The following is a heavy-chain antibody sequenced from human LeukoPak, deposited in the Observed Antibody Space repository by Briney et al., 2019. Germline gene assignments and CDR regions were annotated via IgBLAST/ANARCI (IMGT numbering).Heavy chain of an antibody. J-gene: IGHJ4*02. Sequence: GGSLRLSCGVSGFIFSSYGMHWVRQAPGQGLEWVAVIWYDGSNKYYADAVKGRFTISRDNSKNTLYLQMNSLRAEDTAVYYCARDYLGVVTATPSYYFDYWGQGTLVSVSS. V-gene: IGHV3-33*01. D-gene: IGHD2-21*02. CDR1: GFIFSSYG. CDR3: ARDYLGVVTATPSYYFDY. CDR2: IWYDGSNK.